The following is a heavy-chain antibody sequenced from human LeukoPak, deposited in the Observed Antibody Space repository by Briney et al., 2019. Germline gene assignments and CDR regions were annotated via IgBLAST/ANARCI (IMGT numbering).Heavy chain of an antibody. CDR1: GGSISSYY. CDR2: IYTSGST. D-gene: IGHD3-22*01. Sequence: PSETLSLTCTVSGGSISSYYWSWIRQPAGKGLEWIGRIYTSGSTNYNPSLKSRVTISVDTSKNQFSLKLSSVTAADTAVYYCAVYYYDSSGYWIDYWGQGTLVTVSS. CDR3: AVYYYDSSGYWIDY. V-gene: IGHV4-4*07. J-gene: IGHJ4*02.